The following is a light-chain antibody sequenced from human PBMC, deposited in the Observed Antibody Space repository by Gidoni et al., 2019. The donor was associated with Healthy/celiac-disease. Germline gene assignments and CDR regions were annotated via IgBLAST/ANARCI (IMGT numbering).Light chain of an antibody. CDR2: KDS. CDR1: ALPKQY. J-gene: IGLJ2*01. V-gene: IGLV3-25*02. Sequence: SYELTQPPSVSVSPGQTARITCPGDALPKQYAYWYQQKPGQAPVLVIYKDSERPSGIPERFSGSSSGTTVTLTISGVQAEDEADYYCQSADSSGTYPLVFGGGTKLTVL. CDR3: QSADSSGTYPLV.